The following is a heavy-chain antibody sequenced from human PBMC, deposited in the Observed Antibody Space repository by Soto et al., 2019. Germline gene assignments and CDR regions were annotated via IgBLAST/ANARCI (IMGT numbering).Heavy chain of an antibody. J-gene: IGHJ4*02. CDR1: GYTFTSYG. CDR2: ISAYNGNT. Sequence: GASVKVSCKASGYTFTSYGISWVRQAPGQGLEWMGWISAYNGNTNYAQKLQGRVTMTTDTSTSTAYMELRSLRSDDTAVYYCARVPSHCSGGSCFHYFDYWGQGTLVTVSS. D-gene: IGHD2-15*01. V-gene: IGHV1-18*01. CDR3: ARVPSHCSGGSCFHYFDY.